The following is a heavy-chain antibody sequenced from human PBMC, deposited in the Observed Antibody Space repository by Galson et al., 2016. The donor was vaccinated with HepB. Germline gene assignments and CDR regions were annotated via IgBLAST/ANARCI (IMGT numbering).Heavy chain of an antibody. D-gene: IGHD3-10*01. CDR1: GGSFSSEA. Sequence: SVKVSCKASGGSFSSEAISWVRQGPGQGLEWXGGIIPMFGTADYAPKFXGXVTITADESTKTAYMELSSLRSEDTAVYYCARPLTLVRGVLITAYGLDVWGQGTTVTVSS. J-gene: IGHJ6*02. CDR3: ARPLTLVRGVLITAYGLDV. CDR2: IIPMFGTA. V-gene: IGHV1-69*13.